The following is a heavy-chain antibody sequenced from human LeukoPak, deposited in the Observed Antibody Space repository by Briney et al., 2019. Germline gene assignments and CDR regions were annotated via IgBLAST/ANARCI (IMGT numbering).Heavy chain of an antibody. CDR3: ARAGPKLRGAKRGNNWFDP. Sequence: GSLRLSCAASGFTFSDYYMTWIRQPPGKGLEWIGSIYYSGSTYYNPSLKSRVTISVDTSKNQFSLKLSSVTAADTAVYYCARAGPKLRGAKRGNNWFDPWGQGTLVTVSS. V-gene: IGHV4-38-2*01. CDR2: IYYSGST. CDR1: GFTFSDYY. D-gene: IGHD3-10*01. J-gene: IGHJ5*02.